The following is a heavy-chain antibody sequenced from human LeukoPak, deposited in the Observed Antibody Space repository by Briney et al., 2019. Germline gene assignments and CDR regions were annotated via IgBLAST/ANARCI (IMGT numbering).Heavy chain of an antibody. CDR1: GFTFSTYA. CDR2: ISRSSSSI. Sequence: PGGSLRLSCAASGFTFSTYAMSWVRQAPGKGLEWVSSISRSSSSIYYADSVKGRFTISRDNAKNSLYLQMNSLGAEDTAVYYCVRDLSTVTTNNWFDPWGQGTLVTVSS. V-gene: IGHV3-21*01. J-gene: IGHJ5*02. CDR3: VRDLSTVTTNNWFDP. D-gene: IGHD4-17*01.